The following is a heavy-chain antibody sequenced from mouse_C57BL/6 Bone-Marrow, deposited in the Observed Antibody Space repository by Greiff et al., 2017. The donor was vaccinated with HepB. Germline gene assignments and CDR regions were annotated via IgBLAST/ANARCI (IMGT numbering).Heavy chain of an antibody. J-gene: IGHJ3*01. V-gene: IGHV1-15*01. CDR3: TRSGWLRRAWFAY. CDR1: GYTFTDYE. CDR2: IDPETGGT. Sequence: VQLQQSGAELVRPGASVTLSCKASGYTFTDYEMHWVKQTPVQGLEWIGAIDPETGGTAYNQKFKGKAILTADKSSSTAYMELRSLTSEDSAVYYCTRSGWLRRAWFAYWGQGTLVTVSA. D-gene: IGHD2-2*01.